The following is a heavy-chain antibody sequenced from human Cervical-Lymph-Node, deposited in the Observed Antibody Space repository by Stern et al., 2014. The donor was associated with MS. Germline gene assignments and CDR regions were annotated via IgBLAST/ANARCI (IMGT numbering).Heavy chain of an antibody. J-gene: IGHJ5*02. V-gene: IGHV5-51*03. CDR1: EYNFNTHW. D-gene: IGHD1-14*01. Sequence: EVQLVESGAEVKKPGESLKISCKGSEYNFNTHWNAWGRQMPGKGLEGLGNIFPGNSDTRYNPSLQGQVSISADKSITTAYLHFSSLKASDSAMYFCARHGGPNWNHEAHNWFDPWGQGTLVTVSS. CDR3: ARHGGPNWNHEAHNWFDP. CDR2: IFPGNSDT.